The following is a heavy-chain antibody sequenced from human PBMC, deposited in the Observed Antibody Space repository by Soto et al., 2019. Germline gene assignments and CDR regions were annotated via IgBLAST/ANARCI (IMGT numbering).Heavy chain of an antibody. Sequence: QVQLVQSGAEVEKPGASLKVSCKASGYIFTDYHIHWVRQAPGQGLEFMGWINTDNGGAGSAQQFQGRVTVTRDTSITTVYLELSNLRSDDTAVYFCAKERGSNSLHPSYNWFDTWGQGTLITVSS. CDR1: GYIFTDYH. CDR2: INTDNGGA. J-gene: IGHJ5*02. CDR3: AKERGSNSLHPSYNWFDT. V-gene: IGHV1-2*02. D-gene: IGHD6-13*01.